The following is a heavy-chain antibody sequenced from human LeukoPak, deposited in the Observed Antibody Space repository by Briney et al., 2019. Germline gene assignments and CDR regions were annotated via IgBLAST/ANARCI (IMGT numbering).Heavy chain of an antibody. D-gene: IGHD4-11*01. CDR3: ARLAFYSDPFDY. CDR2: IYYSGST. Sequence: SETLSLTCTVSGGSISSSSYYWGWIRQPPGKGLEWIGSIYYSGSTYNNPPLKSRVTISVDTSKNQFSLKLSSVTAADTAVYYCARLAFYSDPFDYWGQGTLVTVSP. CDR1: GGSISSSSYY. J-gene: IGHJ4*02. V-gene: IGHV4-39*01.